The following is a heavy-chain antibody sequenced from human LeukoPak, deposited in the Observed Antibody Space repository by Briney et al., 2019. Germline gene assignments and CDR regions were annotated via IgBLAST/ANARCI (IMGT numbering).Heavy chain of an antibody. CDR1: GGTFSSYA. Sequence: ASVKVSCKASGGTFSSYAISWVRQAPGQGLEWMGWISAYNGNTNYAQKLQGRVTMTTDTSTSTAYMELRSLRSDDTAVYYCARRGVSVAGTLYYYYMDVWGKGTTVTISS. CDR2: ISAYNGNT. CDR3: ARRGVSVAGTLYYYYMDV. J-gene: IGHJ6*03. D-gene: IGHD6-19*01. V-gene: IGHV1-18*01.